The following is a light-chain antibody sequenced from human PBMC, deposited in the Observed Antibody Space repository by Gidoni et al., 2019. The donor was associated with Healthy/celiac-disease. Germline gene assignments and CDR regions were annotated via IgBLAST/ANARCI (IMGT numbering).Light chain of an antibody. V-gene: IGKV2-28*01. J-gene: IGKJ1*01. CDR1: QSLLHSNGYNY. CDR2: LGS. CDR3: MQALQTSWT. Sequence: DIVMTQSPLSLPVTPGEPASISCRSSQSLLHSNGYNYLDWYLQKPGQSPQLLIYLGSNRASGVPDRFSGSGSGTDFTLKISRVEAEDVGVYYCMQALQTSWTCGQXTKVEIK.